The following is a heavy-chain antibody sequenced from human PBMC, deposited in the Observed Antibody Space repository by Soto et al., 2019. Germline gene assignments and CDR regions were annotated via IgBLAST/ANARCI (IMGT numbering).Heavy chain of an antibody. Sequence: QVQLVQSGAEVKKPGASVKVSCKASGYTFTGYYMHWVRQAPGQGLEWMGWINPNSGGTNYAQKFQGWVTMTRETSISTAYMELSRLRSDDTAVYYCARAIPYYDFWSGYQLKTGWFDPWGQGTLVTVSS. CDR3: ARAIPYYDFWSGYQLKTGWFDP. J-gene: IGHJ5*02. CDR1: GYTFTGYY. D-gene: IGHD3-3*01. CDR2: INPNSGGT. V-gene: IGHV1-2*04.